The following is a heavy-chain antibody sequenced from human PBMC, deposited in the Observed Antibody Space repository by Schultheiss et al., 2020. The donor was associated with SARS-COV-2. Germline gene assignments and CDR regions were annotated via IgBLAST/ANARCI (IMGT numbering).Heavy chain of an antibody. D-gene: IGHD1-1*01. CDR1: GGSISSYY. CDR3: ARESNWNALSHFDY. J-gene: IGHJ4*02. V-gene: IGHV4-59*12. Sequence: SETLSLTCSVSGGSISSYYWSWIRQPPGKGLEWIGYIYHSGTTSYNPSLKSRVTISVDTSKNQFSLKLSSVTAADTAVYYCARESNWNALSHFDYWGQGTLVTVSS. CDR2: IYHSGTT.